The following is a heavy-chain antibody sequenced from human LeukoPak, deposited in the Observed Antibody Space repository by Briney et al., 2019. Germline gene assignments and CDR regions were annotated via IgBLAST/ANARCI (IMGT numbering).Heavy chain of an antibody. CDR1: GGSFSGYY. D-gene: IGHD3-10*01. CDR3: ARGEGSGSYMSYFDY. V-gene: IGHV4-34*01. CDR2: VDHFGST. Sequence: PSETLSLTCAVYGGSFSGYYGSWIRQPPGKGLEWIGEVDHFGSTNYNPSLKSRVTISEDTSKNQFSLRLSSVTAADTAVYYCARGEGSGSYMSYFDYWGQGGLVTVSS. J-gene: IGHJ4*02.